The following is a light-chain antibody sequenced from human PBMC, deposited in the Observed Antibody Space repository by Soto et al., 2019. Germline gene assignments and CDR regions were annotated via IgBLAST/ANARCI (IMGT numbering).Light chain of an antibody. CDR3: SSLSTTSTPIV. V-gene: IGLV2-14*01. J-gene: IGLJ1*01. Sequence: QSALSQPASMSGSPGQSITRPCTGASSDIGLYNYVSWYQHHPGKAPKLLISEVNVRPSGLSDRFSASKAGNTASLTISGLQPEDEAYYYCSSLSTTSTPIVFGSGTKVTVL. CDR2: EVN. CDR1: SSDIGLYNY.